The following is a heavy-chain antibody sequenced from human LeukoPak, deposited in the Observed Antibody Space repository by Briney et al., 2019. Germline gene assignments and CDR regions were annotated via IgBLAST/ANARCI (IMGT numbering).Heavy chain of an antibody. J-gene: IGHJ6*03. Sequence: SETLSLTCTVSGGSINRGSYYWSWIRQPAGKGLEWIGRIYTSGGTNYNPSLKSPITISIDTSKNQFSLRLGSVTAADTAVYYCAREAPWISTGGYYYYYMDVWGKGTTVTVSS. V-gene: IGHV4-61*02. CDR2: IYTSGGT. CDR3: AREAPWISTGGYYYYYMDV. CDR1: GGSINRGSYY. D-gene: IGHD5-12*01.